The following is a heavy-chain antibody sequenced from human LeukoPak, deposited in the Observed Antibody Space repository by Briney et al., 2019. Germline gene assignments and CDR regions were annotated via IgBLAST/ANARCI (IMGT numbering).Heavy chain of an antibody. Sequence: SETLSLTCTVSGGSISSHYWSWIRQPPGKGLEWIGYIYYSGSTNYNPSLKSRVTISVDTSKNQFSLKLSSVTAADTAVYYCARGGYSYGRHDYWGQGTPVTVSS. CDR1: GGSISSHY. CDR2: IYYSGST. CDR3: ARGGYSYGRHDY. V-gene: IGHV4-59*11. D-gene: IGHD5-18*01. J-gene: IGHJ4*02.